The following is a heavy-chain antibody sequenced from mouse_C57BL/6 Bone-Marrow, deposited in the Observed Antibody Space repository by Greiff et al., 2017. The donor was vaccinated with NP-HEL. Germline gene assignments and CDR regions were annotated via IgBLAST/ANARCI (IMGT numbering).Heavy chain of an antibody. CDR1: GYTFTSYW. CDR3: ARIYSEAMDY. Sequence: QVQLQQPGAELVKPGASVKLSCKASGYTFTSYWMHWVKQRPGQGLEWIGMIHPNSGSTNYNEKFKSKATLTVDKSSRTAYMQLSSLTSEDSAVYYCARIYSEAMDYWGQGTSVTVSS. V-gene: IGHV1-64*01. J-gene: IGHJ4*01. D-gene: IGHD2-1*01. CDR2: IHPNSGST.